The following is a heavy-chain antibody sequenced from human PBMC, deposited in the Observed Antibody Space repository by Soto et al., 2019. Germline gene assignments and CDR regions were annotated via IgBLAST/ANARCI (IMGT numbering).Heavy chain of an antibody. CDR1: GGSISSGGYS. D-gene: IGHD1-7*01. CDR3: ARTESGTFDP. CDR2: IYHSGST. J-gene: IGHJ5*02. Sequence: QLQLQESGSGLVKPSQTLSLTCAVSGGSISSGGYSWSWIRQPPGKGLEWIGYIYHSGSTYYNPSLXSXVXITXDRSKNQFSLTLSSVTAADTAVYYCARTESGTFDPWGQGTLVTVSS. V-gene: IGHV4-30-2*01.